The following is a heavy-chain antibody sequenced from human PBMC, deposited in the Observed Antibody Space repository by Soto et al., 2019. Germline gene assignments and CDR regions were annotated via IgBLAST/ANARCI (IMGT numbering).Heavy chain of an antibody. V-gene: IGHV1-3*01. D-gene: IGHD3-22*01. CDR1: GYTFTSYA. CDR2: INAGNGNT. CDR3: ARDRKGTVYYDSSGYYLDAFDI. J-gene: IGHJ3*02. Sequence: ASVKVSCKASGYTFTSYAMHWVRQAPGQRLEWMGWINAGNGNTKYSQKFQGRVTITRDTSASTAYMELSSLRSEDTAVYYCARDRKGTVYYDSSGYYLDAFDIWGQGTMVTVSS.